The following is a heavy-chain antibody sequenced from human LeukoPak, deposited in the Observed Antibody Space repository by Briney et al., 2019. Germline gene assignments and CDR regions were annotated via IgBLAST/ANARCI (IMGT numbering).Heavy chain of an antibody. J-gene: IGHJ4*02. CDR2: IYYSGST. CDR3: ARVGWFGEGDY. V-gene: IGHV4-59*12. Sequence: PSETLSLTCTVSGGSISSYYWSWVRQPPGKGLEWIGSIYYSGSTYYNPSLKSRVTISVDTSKNQFSLKLSSVTAADTAVYYCARVGWFGEGDYWGQGTLVTVSS. CDR1: GGSISSYY. D-gene: IGHD3-10*01.